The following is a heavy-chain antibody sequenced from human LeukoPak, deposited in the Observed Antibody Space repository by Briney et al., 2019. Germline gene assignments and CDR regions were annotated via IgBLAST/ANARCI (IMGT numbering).Heavy chain of an antibody. D-gene: IGHD3-9*01. J-gene: IGHJ4*02. CDR2: IYYSGST. CDR1: GGSISSSSYY. Sequence: PSETLSLTCTVSGGSISSSSYYWGWIRQPPGKGLEWIGSIYYSGSTYYNPSLKSRVTISVDTSKNQLSLKLSSVTAADTAVYYCASENFDWLVTPYYFDYWGQGTLVTVSS. V-gene: IGHV4-39*01. CDR3: ASENFDWLVTPYYFDY.